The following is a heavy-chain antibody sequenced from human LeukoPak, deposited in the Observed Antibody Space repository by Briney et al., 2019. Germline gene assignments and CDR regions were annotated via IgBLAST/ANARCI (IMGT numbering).Heavy chain of an antibody. V-gene: IGHV3-74*01. Sequence: GGSLRLSCAASGFTFNSYWMVWFRQAPGKGLVWVSCINPDGSWTLHADSVKGRFAISRDYARNTLYLQMNSLGVEDTAMYYCARYEQRPGVTASDPWSQETLVTVSS. CDR1: GFTFNSYW. CDR3: ARYEQRPGVTASDP. J-gene: IGHJ5*02. CDR2: INPDGSWT. D-gene: IGHD2-21*02.